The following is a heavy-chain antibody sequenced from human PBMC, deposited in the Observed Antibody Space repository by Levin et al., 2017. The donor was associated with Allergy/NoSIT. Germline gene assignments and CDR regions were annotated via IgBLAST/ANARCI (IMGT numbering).Heavy chain of an antibody. CDR2: IKQDGSHS. CDR3: ARGPSTVVTTL. D-gene: IGHD2-21*02. J-gene: IGHJ4*02. Sequence: HPGGSLRLSCAASGFMFSSYWMSWVRHTPGKGLEWVANIKQDGSHSNYVDSVKGRFTISRDNAKNSLYLQMNSLRDEDTAVYYCARGPSTVVTTLWGQGTPVTVSS. V-gene: IGHV3-7*01. CDR1: GFMFSSYW.